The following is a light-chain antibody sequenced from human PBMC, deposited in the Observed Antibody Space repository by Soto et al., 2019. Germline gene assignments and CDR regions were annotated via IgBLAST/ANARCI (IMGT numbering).Light chain of an antibody. CDR1: SNDVGGYNY. Sequence: QSVLTQPASVSGSPGQSITISCTGTSNDVGGYNYVPWYQQHPGKAPNLIIYEVINRPSGVSHRFSGSKSGNTASLTISGLQAEDEADYYCSSYTSSSTRLFGSGTKVTAL. J-gene: IGLJ1*01. V-gene: IGLV2-14*03. CDR2: EVI. CDR3: SSYTSSSTRL.